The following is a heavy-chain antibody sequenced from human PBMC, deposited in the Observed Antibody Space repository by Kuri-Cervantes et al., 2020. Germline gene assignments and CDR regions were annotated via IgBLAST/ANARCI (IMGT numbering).Heavy chain of an antibody. Sequence: SETLSLTCTLSGGSISSGGYYWSWIRQHPGKGLEWIGYIYCSGSTYYNPSLKSRVTISVDTSKNQFSLKLSSVTAADTAVYYCARGVSRDYYYYYMDVWGKGTTVTVSS. V-gene: IGHV4-31*03. CDR1: GGSISSGGYY. D-gene: IGHD3-16*01. CDR2: IYCSGST. J-gene: IGHJ6*03. CDR3: ARGVSRDYYYYYMDV.